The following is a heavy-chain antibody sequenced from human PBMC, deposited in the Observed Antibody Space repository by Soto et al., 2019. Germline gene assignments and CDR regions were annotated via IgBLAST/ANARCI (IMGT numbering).Heavy chain of an antibody. CDR3: AKLTMVTYYFDY. CDR1: GFTFSSYA. J-gene: IGHJ4*02. CDR2: ISGSGGST. Sequence: SLRLSCASSGFTFSSYAMSWVRQAPGKGLEWVSAISGSGGSTYYADSVKGRFTISRDNSKNTLYLQMNSLRAEDTAVYYCAKLTMVTYYFDYWGQGTLVTVSS. V-gene: IGHV3-23*01. D-gene: IGHD5-18*01.